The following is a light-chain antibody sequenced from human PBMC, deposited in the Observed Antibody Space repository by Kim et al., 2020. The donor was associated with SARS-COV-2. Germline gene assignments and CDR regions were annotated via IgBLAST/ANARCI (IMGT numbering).Light chain of an antibody. CDR2: DVT. CDR3: SSYTTSSTLA. J-gene: IGLJ3*02. Sequence: QSALTQPASVSGSPGQSITISCTGTRSDVGGYNYVSWYQQHPGKAPKLMIYDVTTRPSGVSNRFSGSKSGNTASLTISGLQAEDEANYYCSSYTTSSTLAFGGGTTLTVL. V-gene: IGLV2-14*03. CDR1: RSDVGGYNY.